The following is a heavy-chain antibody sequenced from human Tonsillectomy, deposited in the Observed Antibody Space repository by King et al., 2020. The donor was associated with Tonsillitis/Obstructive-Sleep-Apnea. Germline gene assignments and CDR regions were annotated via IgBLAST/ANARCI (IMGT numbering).Heavy chain of an antibody. CDR2: ISSSGRTK. CDR3: ASGLVREVIISAVFDY. D-gene: IGHD3-10*01. V-gene: IGHV3-48*03. Sequence: VQLVESGGGLVQPGGSLRLSCAASGFTFSSYEMNWVRQAPGKGLEWVSYISSSGRTKYYADSVKGRFTISRDNAKNSLYLQMNSLRAEDTAVYYCASGLVREVIISAVFDYWGQGTLVTVSS. J-gene: IGHJ4*02. CDR1: GFTFSSYE.